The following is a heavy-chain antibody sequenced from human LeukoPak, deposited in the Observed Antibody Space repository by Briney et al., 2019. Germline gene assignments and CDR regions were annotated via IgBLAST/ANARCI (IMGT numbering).Heavy chain of an antibody. CDR2: IIPIFGTA. CDR3: ARGGYSYGFYYYYYMDV. CDR1: GGTFSSYA. V-gene: IGHV1-69*05. Sequence: SVKVSCKASGGTFSSYAISWVRQAPGQGLEWMGGIIPIFGTANYAQKFQGRVTITTEESTSTAYMELSSLRSEDTAVYYCARGGYSYGFYYYYYMDVWGKGTTVTVSS. J-gene: IGHJ6*03. D-gene: IGHD5-18*01.